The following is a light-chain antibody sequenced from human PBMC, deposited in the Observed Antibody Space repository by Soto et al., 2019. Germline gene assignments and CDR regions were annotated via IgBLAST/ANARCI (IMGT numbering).Light chain of an antibody. V-gene: IGLV2-14*01. CDR2: EVS. J-gene: IGLJ1*01. CDR1: SSDVGGYNY. CDR3: SSYTSSSTFYV. Sequence: QSVLIQPASVSGSPGQSITISCTGTSSDVGGYNYVSWYQQHPGKAPKLMIYEVSNRPSGVSNRFSGSKSGNTASLTISGLQAEDEADYYCSSYTSSSTFYVFGTGTKVTV.